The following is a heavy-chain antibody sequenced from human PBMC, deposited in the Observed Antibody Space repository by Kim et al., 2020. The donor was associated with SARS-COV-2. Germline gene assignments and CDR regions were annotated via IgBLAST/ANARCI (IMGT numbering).Heavy chain of an antibody. V-gene: IGHV1-2*02. CDR2: INANTGDT. J-gene: IGHJ4*02. CDR1: GYTFTGHY. Sequence: ASVKVSCKTSGYTFTGHYIHWVRRAPGQGLEWMGWINANTGDTTYAQKFQGRVTVTRDTSISTAYMELSRLTSDDTAIYYCTREDYWGQGTRVTVSS. CDR3: TREDY.